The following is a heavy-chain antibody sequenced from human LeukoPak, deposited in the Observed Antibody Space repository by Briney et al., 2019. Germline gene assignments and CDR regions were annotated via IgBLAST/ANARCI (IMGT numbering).Heavy chain of an antibody. D-gene: IGHD1-20*01. CDR3: ARGLYNWNHAVTFDY. V-gene: IGHV4-39*01. J-gene: IGHJ4*02. CDR1: GGSISSSSYY. Sequence: PSETLSLTCTVSGGSISSSSYYWGWIRQPPGKGLEWIGSIYYSGSTYYNPSLKSRVTISVDTSKNQFSLKLSSVTAADTAVYYCARGLYNWNHAVTFDYWGQGTLVTVSS. CDR2: IYYSGST.